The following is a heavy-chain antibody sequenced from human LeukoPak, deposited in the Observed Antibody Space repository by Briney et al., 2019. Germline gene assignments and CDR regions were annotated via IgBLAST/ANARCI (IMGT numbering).Heavy chain of an antibody. D-gene: IGHD6-19*01. CDR2: IYSGGNT. J-gene: IGHJ4*02. V-gene: IGHV3-53*01. CDR3: ATSSGWYLGNFDY. CDR1: GFTVSSNY. Sequence: GGSLRLSCAASGFTVSSNYMSWVRQAPGKGLEWVSVIYSGGNTYYADSVKGRFTISRDNSKNTLYLQMNSLRAVDTAVYYCATSSGWYLGNFDYWGQGTLVTVSS.